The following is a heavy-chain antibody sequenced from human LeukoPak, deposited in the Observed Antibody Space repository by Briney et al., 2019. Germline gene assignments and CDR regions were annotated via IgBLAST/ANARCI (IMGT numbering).Heavy chain of an antibody. CDR1: GHTFTNYG. CDR2: ISIYNGNT. J-gene: IGHJ5*02. D-gene: IGHD3-3*01. V-gene: IGHV1-18*01. Sequence: ASVKVSCKASGHTFTNYGISWVRQAPGQGLEWMGWISIYNGNTDYAQKLRGRVTMTTDTSTSTAYMELRSLRSDDTAVYYCARITYDFWSGYYMPDDPWGQGTLVTVSS. CDR3: ARITYDFWSGYYMPDDP.